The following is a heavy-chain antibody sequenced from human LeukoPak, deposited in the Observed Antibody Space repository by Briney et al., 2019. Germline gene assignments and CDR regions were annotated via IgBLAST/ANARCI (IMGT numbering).Heavy chain of an antibody. CDR3: ARDPRGCSGGSCYSI. CDR2: IYYSGST. V-gene: IGHV4-59*01. CDR1: GDSISSYY. Sequence: SETLSLTCTVSGDSISSYYWSWIRQPPGKGLEWIGYIYYSGSTNYNPSLKSRVTISVDTSKNQFSLKLSSVTAADTAVYYCARDPRGCSGGSCYSIWGQGTLVTVSS. J-gene: IGHJ4*02. D-gene: IGHD2-15*01.